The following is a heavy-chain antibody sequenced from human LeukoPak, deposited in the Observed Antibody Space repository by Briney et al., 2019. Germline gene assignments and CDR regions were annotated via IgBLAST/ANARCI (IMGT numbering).Heavy chain of an antibody. D-gene: IGHD3-10*01. CDR3: ARGNRFYYYGSGSYYIPYGNWFDP. CDR2: INSDGSST. CDR1: GFTFSSYW. V-gene: IGHV3-74*01. Sequence: GGSLRLSCAASGFTFSSYWMHWVRQAPGKGLVWVSRINSDGSSTSYADSVKGRFTTSRDNAKNTLYLQMNSLRAEDTAVYYCARGNRFYYYGSGSYYIPYGNWFDPWGQGTLVTVSS. J-gene: IGHJ5*02.